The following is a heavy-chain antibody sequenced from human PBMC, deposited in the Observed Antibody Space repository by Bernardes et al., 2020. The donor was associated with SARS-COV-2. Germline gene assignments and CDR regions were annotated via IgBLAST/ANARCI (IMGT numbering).Heavy chain of an antibody. CDR3: ARAWVTLDIVVVPAATDAFDI. D-gene: IGHD2-2*01. CDR2: ISAYNGNT. J-gene: IGHJ3*02. CDR1: GYTFTSYG. V-gene: IGHV1-18*01. Sequence: ASVKVSCKASGYTFTSYGISWVRQAPGQGLEWMGWISAYNGNTNYAQKLQGRVTMTTDTSTSTAYMELRSLRSDDTAVYYCARAWVTLDIVVVPAATDAFDIWGQGTMVTVSS.